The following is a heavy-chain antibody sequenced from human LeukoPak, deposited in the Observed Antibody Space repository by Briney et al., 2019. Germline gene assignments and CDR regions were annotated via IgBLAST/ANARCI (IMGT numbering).Heavy chain of an antibody. V-gene: IGHV3-23*01. CDR2: NRGSGANT. J-gene: IGHJ4*02. D-gene: IGHD5-12*01. CDR3: AKDQRPDTGYDIDF. CDR1: GFTFSTHS. Sequence: GGSLRLSRTASGFTFSTHSINWVPPPPRKGVECGSINRGSGANTHYADSVKGRFTISRDNSMNTVYLQMNSLRAEDTAIYYCAKDQRPDTGYDIDFWGQGTLVTVSS.